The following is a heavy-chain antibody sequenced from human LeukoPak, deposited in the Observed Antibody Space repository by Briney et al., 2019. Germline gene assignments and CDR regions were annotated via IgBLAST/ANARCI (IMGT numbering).Heavy chain of an antibody. CDR3: ARGVKYRLLSRTHWYFDL. CDR2: INDSGST. CDR1: SGSFSDYY. V-gene: IGHV4-34*01. D-gene: IGHD2-2*01. Sequence: SETLSLTCAVHSGSFSDYYWSWIRQPPGKGLEWIGEINDSGSTNYNPSLKSRVTISVDTSEKQFSLKLSTVTAADTAVYYCARGVKYRLLSRTHWYFDLWGRDTLVTVSS. J-gene: IGHJ2*01.